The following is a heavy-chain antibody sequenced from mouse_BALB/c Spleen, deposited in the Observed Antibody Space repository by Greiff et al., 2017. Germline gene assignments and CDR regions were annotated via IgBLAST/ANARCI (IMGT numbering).Heavy chain of an antibody. Sequence: QVQLKESGPGLVAPSQSLSITCTVSGFSLTSYGVHWVRQPPGKGLEWLGVIWAGGSTNYNSALMSRLSISKDNSKSQVFLKMNSLQTDDTAMYYCARGESPSRAYAMDYWGQGTSVTVSS. CDR1: GFSLTSYG. CDR3: ARGESPSRAYAMDY. D-gene: IGHD3-1*01. J-gene: IGHJ4*01. CDR2: IWAGGST. V-gene: IGHV2-9*02.